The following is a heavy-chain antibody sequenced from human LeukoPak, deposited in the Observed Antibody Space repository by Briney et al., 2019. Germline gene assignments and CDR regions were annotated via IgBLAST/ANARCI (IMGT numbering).Heavy chain of an antibody. D-gene: IGHD3-10*01. CDR2: IYYSEST. CDR1: GGSISSYY. Sequence: SETLSLTCTVSGGSISSYYWSWIRQPPGKGLEWIGYIYYSESTNYNPSLKSRVTISVDTSKNQFSLKLSSVTAADTAVYYCARGRGVIVGYWGQGTLVTVSS. J-gene: IGHJ4*02. V-gene: IGHV4-59*01. CDR3: ARGRGVIVGY.